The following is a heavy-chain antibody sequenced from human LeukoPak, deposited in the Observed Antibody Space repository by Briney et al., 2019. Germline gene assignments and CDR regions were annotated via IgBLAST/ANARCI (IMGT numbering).Heavy chain of an antibody. CDR3: ARVRGGGYFDY. D-gene: IGHD2-15*01. Sequence: GGSLRLSCAASGFTFSSYAMHWVRQAPGKGLEWVAVISYDGSNKYYADSVKGRFTIFRDNSKNTLYLQMNSLRAEDTAVYYCARVRGGGYFDYWGQGTLVTVSS. V-gene: IGHV3-30-3*01. CDR2: ISYDGSNK. CDR1: GFTFSSYA. J-gene: IGHJ4*02.